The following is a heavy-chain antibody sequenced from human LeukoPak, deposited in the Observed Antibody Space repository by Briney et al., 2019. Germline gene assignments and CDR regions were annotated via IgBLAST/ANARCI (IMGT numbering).Heavy chain of an antibody. V-gene: IGHV1-69*05. Sequence: ASVKVSCKASGGTFSSYAISWVRQAPGQGLEWMGGIIPIFGTANYAQKFQGRVTTTTDESTSTAYMELSSLRSEDTAVYYCARGPLIAAAGPFDYWGQGALVTVSS. D-gene: IGHD6-13*01. CDR1: GGTFSSYA. CDR2: IIPIFGTA. CDR3: ARGPLIAAAGPFDY. J-gene: IGHJ4*02.